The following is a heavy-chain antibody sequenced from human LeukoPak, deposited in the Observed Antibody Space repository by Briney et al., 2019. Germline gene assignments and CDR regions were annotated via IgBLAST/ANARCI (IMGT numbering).Heavy chain of an antibody. D-gene: IGHD2-15*01. CDR2: MNPSSGNT. CDR3: ARGLFSGGSPRVDS. Sequence: GASVKVSCKASGYTFTSYDINWVRQATGQGLEWMGWMNPSSGNTGYAQKFQGRVTMTRNTSISTAYMELSSLRSEDTAVYYCARGLFSGGSPRVDSWGQGTLVTVSS. V-gene: IGHV1-8*01. J-gene: IGHJ5*01. CDR1: GYTFTSYD.